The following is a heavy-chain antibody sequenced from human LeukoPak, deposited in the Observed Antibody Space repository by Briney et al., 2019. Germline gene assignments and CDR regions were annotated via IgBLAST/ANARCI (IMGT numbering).Heavy chain of an antibody. CDR3: ARRGSTMVRGVIMGPDY. D-gene: IGHD3-10*01. CDR1: GFTFSTYG. J-gene: IGHJ4*02. Sequence: GWSLRLSCAASGFTFSTYGLHWVRQAPGKGLEWLAVISSDGSYKYYADSVKGRFTISRDYSKNTLYLQMNSLRVEDTAVYYCARRGSTMVRGVIMGPDYWGQGTLVTGSS. CDR2: ISSDGSYK. V-gene: IGHV3-30*03.